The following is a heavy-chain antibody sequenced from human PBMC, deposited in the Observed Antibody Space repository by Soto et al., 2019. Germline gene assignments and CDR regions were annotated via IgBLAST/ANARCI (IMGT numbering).Heavy chain of an antibody. V-gene: IGHV1-69*06. CDR3: VRSDERSYNYWAGFDP. Sequence: QVHLVQSGAEMKKPGSSVTVSCKASGGTFSSYSISWVRQAPGQGLEWLGGIIPLFGTANYAQKFKGRPTITADKPTRKTYMERSGLTSEDTAVYYCVRSDERSYNYWAGFDPWGQGTLVTVSS. J-gene: IGHJ5*02. CDR2: IIPLFGTA. D-gene: IGHD5-12*01. CDR1: GGTFSSYS.